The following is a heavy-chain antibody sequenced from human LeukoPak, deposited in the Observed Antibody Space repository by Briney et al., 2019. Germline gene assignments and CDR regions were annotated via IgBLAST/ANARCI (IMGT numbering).Heavy chain of an antibody. CDR1: GFTFRSYA. CDR2: IQYDGSNK. Sequence: GGSLRLSCAGSGFTFRSYAMHWVRQAPGKGLEWVAVIQYDGSNKDYADSVKGRFTISRDNSKNTLYLQMSSLRAEDTAVYYCVKDSGDGITMIVVVMAGGLVDWGQGTLVTVSS. CDR3: VKDSGDGITMIVVVMAGGLVD. D-gene: IGHD3-22*01. V-gene: IGHV3-30*14. J-gene: IGHJ4*02.